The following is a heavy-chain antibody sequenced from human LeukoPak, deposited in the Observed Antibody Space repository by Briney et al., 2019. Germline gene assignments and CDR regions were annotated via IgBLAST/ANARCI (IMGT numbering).Heavy chain of an antibody. J-gene: IGHJ4*02. CDR3: ARGGRDYYDSSGYYDY. D-gene: IGHD3-22*01. CDR2: IYYSGST. Sequence: SETLSLTCTVSGYSISSSYYWGWIRQPPGKGLEWIGSIYYSGSTYYNPSLKSRVTISVDTSKNQFSLKLSSVTAADTAVYYCARGGRDYYDSSGYYDYWGQGTLVTVSS. CDR1: GYSISSSYY. V-gene: IGHV4-38-2*02.